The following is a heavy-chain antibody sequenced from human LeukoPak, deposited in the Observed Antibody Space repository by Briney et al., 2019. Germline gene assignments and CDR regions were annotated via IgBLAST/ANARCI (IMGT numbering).Heavy chain of an antibody. CDR1: GFTFSSYW. CDR3: ARGSSAGASLRHDY. Sequence: GGSLRLSCAAPGFTFSSYWMSWVPQAPGKGREGGANIKQDGSEENFVDSVKGRFTISRDNAKKSLYLQMNSLRAEDTAVYYCARGSSAGASLRHDYWGQGTLVTVSS. D-gene: IGHD1-26*01. V-gene: IGHV3-7*01. J-gene: IGHJ4*02. CDR2: IKQDGSEE.